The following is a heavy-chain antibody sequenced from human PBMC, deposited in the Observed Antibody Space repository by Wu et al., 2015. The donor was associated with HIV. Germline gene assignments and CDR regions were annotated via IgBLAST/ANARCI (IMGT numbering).Heavy chain of an antibody. Sequence: QVQLVQSRAEVKKPGASVRVSCTAFGYTFINNFLHWVRQVPGQGPEWMGVINPRTDSTTYAQAFEGRLTMTTDTSTNTAYMELRGLRSDDTAIYYCARVGCSSISCWYYFDYWGQGTLVTVSS. CDR3: ARVGCSSISCWYYFDY. CDR2: INPRTDST. D-gene: IGHD2-2*01. CDR1: GYTFINNF. V-gene: IGHV1-46*01. J-gene: IGHJ4*02.